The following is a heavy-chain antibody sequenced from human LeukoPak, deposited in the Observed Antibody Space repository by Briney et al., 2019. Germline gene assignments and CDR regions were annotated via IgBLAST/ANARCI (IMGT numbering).Heavy chain of an antibody. Sequence: GGSLRLSCAASGFTFDDYGMSWVRHAPGKVMEWVCGIHWMGGSTGYADSVKGRFTISRDNAKNSLYLQMNSLRAEDTAVYYWARDRDSLLWYWGQGTLVTVSS. V-gene: IGHV3-20*04. CDR2: IHWMGGST. D-gene: IGHD2-21*02. CDR1: GFTFDDYG. CDR3: ARDRDSLLWY. J-gene: IGHJ4*02.